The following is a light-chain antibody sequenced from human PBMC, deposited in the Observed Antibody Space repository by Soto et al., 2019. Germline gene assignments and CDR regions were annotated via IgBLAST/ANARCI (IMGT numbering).Light chain of an antibody. CDR2: GAS. CDR3: QQYNSSPRT. V-gene: IGKV3-20*01. CDR1: QSVSRNY. J-gene: IGKJ1*01. Sequence: EIVLTQSPGTLSLSPGERATLSCRASQSVSRNYLAWYQKKPGQAPRLLIHGASSRATGIPDRFSGSGSGTDFTLTISRLESEDFAVYYCQQYNSSPRTFRQGTKV.